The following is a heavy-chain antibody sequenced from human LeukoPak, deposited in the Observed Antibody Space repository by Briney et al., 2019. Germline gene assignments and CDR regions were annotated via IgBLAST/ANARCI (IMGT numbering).Heavy chain of an antibody. CDR3: ARGDRFRYSYADY. CDR2: ISWNSGSI. J-gene: IGHJ4*02. D-gene: IGHD5-18*01. V-gene: IGHV3-9*03. Sequence: GGSLRLSCAASGFTFDDYAMHWVRQAPGKGLEWVSGISWNSGSIGYADSVEGRFTISRDNAKNSLYLQMNSLRAEDMALYYCARGDRFRYSYADYWGQGTLVTVSS. CDR1: GFTFDDYA.